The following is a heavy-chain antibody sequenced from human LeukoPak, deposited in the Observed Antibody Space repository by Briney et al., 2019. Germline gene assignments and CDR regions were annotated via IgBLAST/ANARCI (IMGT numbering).Heavy chain of an antibody. CDR3: ARLAYDYSGYSYIDY. CDR1: GGSISSRTDY. D-gene: IGHD3-22*01. J-gene: IGHJ4*02. CDR2: IYYGGNT. V-gene: IGHV4-39*07. Sequence: SETLSLTCTVSGGSISSRTDYWGWIRQPPGKGLEWIGSIYYGGNTYYNPSLKSRVTISVHTSKNQFSLKLSSVTAADTAMYYCARLAYDYSGYSYIDYWGQGTLVTVSS.